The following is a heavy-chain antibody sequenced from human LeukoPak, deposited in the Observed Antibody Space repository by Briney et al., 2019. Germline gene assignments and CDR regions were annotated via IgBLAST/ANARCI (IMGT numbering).Heavy chain of an antibody. J-gene: IGHJ4*02. V-gene: IGHV3-21*01. D-gene: IGHD2-2*02. CDR2: ISSSSSYI. CDR3: ASVYGYCSSTSCYTFDY. Sequence: GGSLRLSCAASGFTFSSYSMNWVRQAPGKGLEWVSSISSSSSYIYYADSVKGRFTISRDNAKNSLYLQMNSLRAGDTAVYYCASVYGYCSSTSCYTFDYWGQGTLVTVSS. CDR1: GFTFSSYS.